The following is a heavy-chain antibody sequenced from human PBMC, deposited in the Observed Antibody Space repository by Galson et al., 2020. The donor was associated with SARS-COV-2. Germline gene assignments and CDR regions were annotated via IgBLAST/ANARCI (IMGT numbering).Heavy chain of an antibody. J-gene: IGHJ5*02. CDR1: GYTLTELS. CDR3: ATGPAVAGTGWFDP. V-gene: IGHV1-24*01. CDR2: FDPEDGET. D-gene: IGHD6-19*01. Sequence: ASVKVSCKVSGYTLTELSMHWVRQAPGKGLEWMGGFDPEDGETIYAQKFQGRVTMTEDTSTDTAYMELSSLRSEDTAVYYCATGPAVAGTGWFDPWGQGTLFTVSS.